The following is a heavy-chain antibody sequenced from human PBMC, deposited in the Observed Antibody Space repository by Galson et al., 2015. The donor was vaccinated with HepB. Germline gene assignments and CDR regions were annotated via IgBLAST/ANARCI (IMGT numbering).Heavy chain of an antibody. J-gene: IGHJ5*01. V-gene: IGHV3-21*01. Sequence: SLRLSCAASGFSFSTHNMNWVRQAPGKGLEWVPSISSSTNYIYYADSVKGRFTISGDVAKNSLYLQMNSLRAEDTAVYYCAKSGNSAWYSNWFDSWGQGTLVTVSS. D-gene: IGHD6-19*01. CDR3: AKSGNSAWYSNWFDS. CDR2: ISSSTNYI. CDR1: GFSFSTHN.